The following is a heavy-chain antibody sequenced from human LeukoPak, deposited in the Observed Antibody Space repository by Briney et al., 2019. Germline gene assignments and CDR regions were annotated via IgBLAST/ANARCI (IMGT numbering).Heavy chain of an antibody. CDR1: GFTFSSYA. CDR3: ARAGSSGWYEGAFDY. J-gene: IGHJ4*02. CDR2: ISSNGGST. Sequence: PGGSLRLSCAASGFTFSSYAMHWVRQAPGKGLEYVSAISSNGGSTYYANSVKGRFTISRDNSKNTLYLQMGNLRAEDMAVYYCARAGSSGWYEGAFDYWGQGTLVTVSS. V-gene: IGHV3-64*01. D-gene: IGHD6-19*01.